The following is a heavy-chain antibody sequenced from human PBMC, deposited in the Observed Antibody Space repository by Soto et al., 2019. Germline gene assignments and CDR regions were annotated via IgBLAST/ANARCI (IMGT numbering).Heavy chain of an antibody. V-gene: IGHV4-31*03. D-gene: IGHD3-10*01. CDR2: IYYSWGT. J-gene: IGHJ5*02. CDR1: GGSISNSANH. Sequence: QVQLQESGPGLVRPSQTLSLSCTVSGGSISNSANHWSWIRQHPDEGLEWIGDIYYSWGTYCSPSLKGRVTMSIDASKNQFSLKLSSVTAADTAVYYCAKGVRGVPNWFDPWGQGTLVTVSS. CDR3: AKGVRGVPNWFDP.